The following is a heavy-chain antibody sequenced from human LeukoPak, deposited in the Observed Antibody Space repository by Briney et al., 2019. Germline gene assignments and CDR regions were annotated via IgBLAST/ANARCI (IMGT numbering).Heavy chain of an antibody. D-gene: IGHD2-15*01. V-gene: IGHV3-23*01. CDR3: AKDASGGSYSDY. Sequence: QAGGSLRLSCAASGFTFSTSAMNWVRQAPGKGLEWVSAISASGGTTYYTDSVKGRFTISRDNSKNTLYLQMNSLRVEDTAVYYCAKDASGGSYSDYWGQGTLVTVSS. CDR1: GFTFSTSA. J-gene: IGHJ4*02. CDR2: ISASGGTT.